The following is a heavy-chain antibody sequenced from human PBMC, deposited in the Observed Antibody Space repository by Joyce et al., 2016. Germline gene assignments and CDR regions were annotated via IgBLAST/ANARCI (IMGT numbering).Heavy chain of an antibody. CDR3: AIRAGTYSFGC. CDR2: INRGSSSI. J-gene: IGHJ4*02. D-gene: IGHD1-1*01. Sequence: EVQLVESGGGLVQPGGSLRLSCVASGLTFSDYSMSWVSQAPGKGLGWVSYINRGSSSIYNADSVKGRFTNSGDNAKNSLYLQMNSLGAEDTAVYYCAIRAGTYSFGCWGQGTLVTVSS. CDR1: GLTFSDYS. V-gene: IGHV3-48*04.